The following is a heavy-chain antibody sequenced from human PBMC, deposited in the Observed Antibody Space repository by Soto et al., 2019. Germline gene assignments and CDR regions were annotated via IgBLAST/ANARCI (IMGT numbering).Heavy chain of an antibody. J-gene: IGHJ4*01. Sequence: GESLKISCKGSGFSFTSYWIGWVRQMPGKGLEWMGLIFPGDSGTRYSPSFQGQVTISADKSTRTAYLQWSSLKASDTAMYYCARLGEACEFDIWGQGTLVTVSS. CDR1: GFSFTSYW. D-gene: IGHD3-16*01. CDR2: IFPGDSGT. V-gene: IGHV5-51*01. CDR3: ARLGEACEFDI.